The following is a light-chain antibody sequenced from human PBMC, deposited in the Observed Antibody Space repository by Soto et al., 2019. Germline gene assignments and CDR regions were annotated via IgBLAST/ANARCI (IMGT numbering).Light chain of an antibody. V-gene: IGKV3-15*01. Sequence: EIVMTQSPATLSVSPGERATLSCRASQSVSSNLAWYQQQPGQAPRLLIYGASTTATGIPARFRGSGSGTEFTLTISSLQSEDFAVYYCQQYNNWPPYTFGQGTNLEIK. CDR2: GAS. CDR1: QSVSSN. CDR3: QQYNNWPPYT. J-gene: IGKJ2*01.